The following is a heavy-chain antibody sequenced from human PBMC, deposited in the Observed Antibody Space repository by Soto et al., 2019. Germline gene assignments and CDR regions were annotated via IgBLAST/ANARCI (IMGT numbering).Heavy chain of an antibody. J-gene: IGHJ4*02. V-gene: IGHV3-15*01. D-gene: IGHD2-8*01. CDR2: IKSKTDGGTT. CDR1: GFTFSNAW. Sequence: EVQLVESGGGLVKPGGSLRLSCAASGFTFSNAWMSWVRQAPGKGLEWVGRIKSKTDGGTTDYAAPVKGRFTISRADSKTTLYLQMNSLKPEDTDVYYCTTRGYCTNGVCSPGYWGQGTLVTVSS. CDR3: TTRGYCTNGVCSPGY.